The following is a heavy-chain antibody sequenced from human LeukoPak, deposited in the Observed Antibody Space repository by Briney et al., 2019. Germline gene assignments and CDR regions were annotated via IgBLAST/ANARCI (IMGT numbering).Heavy chain of an antibody. Sequence: SETLSLTCTVSGGSISSYFCSWIRQPPGKGLEWIGYIYYSGSTTYNPSLKSRVTISVDTSKNQFSLKLSSVTAADTAVYYCARGPLGPTYFDYWGQGTLVTVSS. J-gene: IGHJ4*02. D-gene: IGHD1-26*01. V-gene: IGHV4-59*08. CDR1: GGSISSYF. CDR2: IYYSGST. CDR3: ARGPLGPTYFDY.